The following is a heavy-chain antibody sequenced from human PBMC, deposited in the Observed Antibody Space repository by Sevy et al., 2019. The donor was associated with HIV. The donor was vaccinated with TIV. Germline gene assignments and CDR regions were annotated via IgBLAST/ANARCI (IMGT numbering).Heavy chain of an antibody. J-gene: IGHJ4*02. D-gene: IGHD3-16*02. Sequence: GGSLRLSCAASGFTFSTYWMTWVRQAPGKGLEWVANIKQDGTGEDYVDSVKGRFTISRDNAKKSLYLQLDSLRAEDTAVYFCARALADWGSFHYSLWGQGTLVTVSS. CDR3: ARALADWGSFHYSL. CDR1: GFTFSTYW. V-gene: IGHV3-7*01. CDR2: IKQDGTGE.